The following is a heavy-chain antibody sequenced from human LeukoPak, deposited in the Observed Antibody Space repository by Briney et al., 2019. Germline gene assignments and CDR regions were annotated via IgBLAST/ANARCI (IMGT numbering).Heavy chain of an antibody. CDR2: ISSSGSTI. D-gene: IGHD1-1*01. Sequence: HPGGSLRLSCAASGLTFSSYEMNWVRQAPGKGLEWVSYISSSGSTIYYADSVKGRFTISRNNAKNSLYLEMNSLRAEDTAVYYCATLVNYWSFAYWGQGTLVTVSS. CDR3: ATLVNYWSFAY. V-gene: IGHV3-48*03. CDR1: GLTFSSYE. J-gene: IGHJ4*02.